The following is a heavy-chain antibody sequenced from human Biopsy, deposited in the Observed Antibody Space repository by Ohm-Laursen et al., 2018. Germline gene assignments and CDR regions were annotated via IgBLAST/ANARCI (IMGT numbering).Heavy chain of an antibody. CDR2: IAYTGGI. Sequence: SDTLSLTCTVSGGSISGYHWSWIRKSPGKGLEWLAYIAYTGGITSNPSLNRRATMSLDTSKNQFSLRLIYTTPADTAVYYCARMPHFDYWGQRILVTVSS. V-gene: IGHV4-59*07. J-gene: IGHJ4*02. CDR1: GGSISGYH. CDR3: ARMPHFDY. D-gene: IGHD2-2*01.